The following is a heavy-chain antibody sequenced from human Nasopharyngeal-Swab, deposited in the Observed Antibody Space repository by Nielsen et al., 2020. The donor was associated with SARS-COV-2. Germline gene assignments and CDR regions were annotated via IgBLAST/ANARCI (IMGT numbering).Heavy chain of an antibody. J-gene: IGHJ3*02. V-gene: IGHV3-48*04. CDR2: ISSSGSIA. Sequence: GESLKISCEASGFTFGSYTMNWVRQAPGKGLEWVSFISSSGSIAYYADSVKGRFTISRDNANNSLYLQMNSLRADDTAVYYCVRDGAVIQLWLLPHALDIWGQGTLVTVSS. CDR1: GFTFGSYT. D-gene: IGHD5-18*01. CDR3: VRDGAVIQLWLLPHALDI.